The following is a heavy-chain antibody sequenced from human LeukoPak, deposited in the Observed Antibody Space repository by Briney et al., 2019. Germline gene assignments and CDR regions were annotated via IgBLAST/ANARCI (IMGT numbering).Heavy chain of an antibody. D-gene: IGHD5-12*01. V-gene: IGHV3-7*03. J-gene: IGHJ3*02. CDR3: EYIVATRGLDAFDI. Sequence: GGSLRLSCAASGFTFSSSWMSWVRQTPEKGLECVANMSPDGTEKYYVDSVKGRFTISRDNSKNTLYLQMNSLRAEDTAVYYCEYIVATRGLDAFDIWGQGTMVTVSS. CDR1: GFTFSSSW. CDR2: MSPDGTEK.